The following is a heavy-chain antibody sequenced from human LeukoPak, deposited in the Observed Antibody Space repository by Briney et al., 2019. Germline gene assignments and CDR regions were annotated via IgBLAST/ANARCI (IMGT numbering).Heavy chain of an antibody. CDR3: AREAPRRGETRDGYR. CDR1: GFIFKKYW. J-gene: IGHJ4*02. CDR2: IKEDGSET. Sequence: GESLRLSCAASGFIFKKYWMNWVRQVPGKGLECLANIKEDGSETYYADSVKGRFTISRDNPKNLLFLQINSLRVEDTAVYYCAREAPRRGETRDGYRWGQGTVVTVSS. V-gene: IGHV3-7*01. D-gene: IGHD5-24*01.